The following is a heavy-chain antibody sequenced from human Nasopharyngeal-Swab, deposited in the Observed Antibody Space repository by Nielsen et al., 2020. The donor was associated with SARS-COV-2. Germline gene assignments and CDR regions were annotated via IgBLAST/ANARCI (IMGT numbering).Heavy chain of an antibody. CDR3: TRDFPFSVDTATRGYMYV. Sequence: GGSLRLSCTASGFTFGDYAMNWFRQAQGKGLEWVTYIRNKDYGGTTGYAASVRGRFTISRDDSKNIAYLQMNSLTTEDTAVYYCTRDFPFSVDTATRGYMYVWGKGTTVTVSS. CDR1: GFTFGDYA. V-gene: IGHV3-49*03. CDR2: IRNKDYGGTT. D-gene: IGHD5-18*01. J-gene: IGHJ6*03.